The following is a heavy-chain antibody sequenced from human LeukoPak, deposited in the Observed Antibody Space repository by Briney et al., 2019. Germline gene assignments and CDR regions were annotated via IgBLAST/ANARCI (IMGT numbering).Heavy chain of an antibody. CDR3: AREDVVLVDAVRYYYYGTDV. J-gene: IGHJ6*02. Sequence: ASVKVSCKASGYNFISYYMHWVRQAPGQGLEWMGIINPRGGSTSYAQKFQDRVTMTRDTSTSTVYMELSSLKSEDTAVYYCAREDVVLVDAVRYYYYGTDVWGQGTTVTVSS. D-gene: IGHD2-8*01. V-gene: IGHV1-46*01. CDR1: GYNFISYY. CDR2: INPRGGST.